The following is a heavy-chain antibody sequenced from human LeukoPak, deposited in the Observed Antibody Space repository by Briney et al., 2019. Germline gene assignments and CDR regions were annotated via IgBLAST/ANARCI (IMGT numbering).Heavy chain of an antibody. CDR2: IYTSGST. CDR1: GGSISSGSYY. D-gene: IGHD3-22*01. CDR3: ARSYDSSGPGHFDY. V-gene: IGHV4-61*02. J-gene: IGHJ4*02. Sequence: SQTLSLTCTVSGGSISSGSYYWSWIRQPAGKGLEWIGRIYTSGSTNYNPSLKSRVTISVDTSKNQFSLKLSSVTAADTAVYYCARSYDSSGPGHFDYWGQGTLVTVSS.